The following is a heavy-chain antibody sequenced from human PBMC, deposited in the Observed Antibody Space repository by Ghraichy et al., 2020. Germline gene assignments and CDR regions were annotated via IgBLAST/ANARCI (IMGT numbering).Heavy chain of an antibody. D-gene: IGHD3-22*01. CDR1: GGSFSGYY. J-gene: IGHJ4*02. CDR2: INHSGST. V-gene: IGHV4-34*01. Sequence: SETLSLTCAVYGGSFSGYYWSWIRQPPGKGLEWIGEINHSGSTNYNPSLKSRVTISVDTSKNQFSLKLSSVTATDTAVYYCARGRRWEYYYDSSGYYFMDYWGQGTLVTVSS. CDR3: ARGRRWEYYYDSSGYYFMDY.